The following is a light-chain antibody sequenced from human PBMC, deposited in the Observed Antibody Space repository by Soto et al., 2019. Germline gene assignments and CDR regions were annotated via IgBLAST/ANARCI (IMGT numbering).Light chain of an antibody. CDR2: GVS. J-gene: IGKJ1*01. V-gene: IGKV3-15*01. CDR3: QQYNNWPLT. Sequence: IVMTQSPATLSVSPGEGATLSCRASQSVRSDLAWYQHKPGLAPRLLIYGVSTRATGIPARFSGSGSGTEFTLTISNLQSEDFAVYYCQQYNNWPLTFGQGTKVDIK. CDR1: QSVRSD.